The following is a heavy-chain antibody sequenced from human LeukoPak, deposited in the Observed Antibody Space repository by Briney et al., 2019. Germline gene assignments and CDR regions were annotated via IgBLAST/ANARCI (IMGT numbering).Heavy chain of an antibody. CDR2: IKQDGSEK. CDR3: ARDHSYYDILTGYSRSFDY. D-gene: IGHD3-9*01. CDR1: GFTFSSYW. Sequence: GGSLRLSCAASGFTFSSYWMSWVRQAPGKGLERVANIKQDGSEKYYVDSVKGRFTISRDNAKNSLYLQMNSLRAEDTAVYYCARDHSYYDILTGYSRSFDYWGQGTLVTVSS. V-gene: IGHV3-7*01. J-gene: IGHJ4*02.